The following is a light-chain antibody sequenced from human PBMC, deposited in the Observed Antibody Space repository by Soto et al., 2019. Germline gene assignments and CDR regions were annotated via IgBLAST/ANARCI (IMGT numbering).Light chain of an antibody. Sequence: EIVLTQSPATLSLSPGERATLTCRASQSVTNNYFAWYQQKPGQAPRLLIYGVSSRATGIPDRFSGSGSWTDFTLTIARLEPEDFAVYYCQHYGGSPLYTFGQGTNLEI. CDR3: QHYGGSPLYT. V-gene: IGKV3-20*01. CDR1: QSVTNNY. J-gene: IGKJ2*01. CDR2: GVS.